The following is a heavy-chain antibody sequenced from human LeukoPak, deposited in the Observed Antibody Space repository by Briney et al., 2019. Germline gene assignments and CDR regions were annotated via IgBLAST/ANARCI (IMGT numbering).Heavy chain of an antibody. J-gene: IGHJ4*02. CDR1: GGSISSYY. D-gene: IGHD5-18*01. V-gene: IGHV4-59*01. CDR2: IYYSGST. Sequence: PSETLSLTCTVSGGSISSYYWSWIRQPPGKGLEWIGYIYYSGSTNYNPSLKSRVTISVDTSKNQFSLKLSSVTAADTAVYYCARVHGYSYRFDYWGPGTLDTVSS. CDR3: ARVHGYSYRFDY.